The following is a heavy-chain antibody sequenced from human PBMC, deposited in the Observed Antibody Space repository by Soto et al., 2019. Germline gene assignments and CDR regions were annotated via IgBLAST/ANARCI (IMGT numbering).Heavy chain of an antibody. CDR1: GGTFSDYT. CDR3: ARNGTPTGYSFGMDV. CDR2: IIPIFDTA. Sequence: SVKVSCKASGGTFSDYTINWVRQAPGQRLEWMGGIIPIFDTANYAEKFQGRVTITADESTSTSYMEVSSLRSEDTPVYYCARNGTPTGYSFGMDVWGQGTMVTVSS. J-gene: IGHJ6*02. V-gene: IGHV1-69*13. D-gene: IGHD1-1*01.